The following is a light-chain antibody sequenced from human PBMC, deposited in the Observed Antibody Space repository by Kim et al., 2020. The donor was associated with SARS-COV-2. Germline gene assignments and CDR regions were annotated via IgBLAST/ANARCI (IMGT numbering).Light chain of an antibody. J-gene: IGLJ2*01. CDR3: NSLDSNDNVE. V-gene: IGLV3-19*01. CDR2: GKN. Sequence: SSELTQDTAVSVALGQTVRITCQGDSLRSYYATWYQKKPGQAPILVIYGKNNRPSGIPDRFSGSSSGNTASLTITGTQAGDEADYYCNSLDSNDNVEFGG. CDR1: SLRSYY.